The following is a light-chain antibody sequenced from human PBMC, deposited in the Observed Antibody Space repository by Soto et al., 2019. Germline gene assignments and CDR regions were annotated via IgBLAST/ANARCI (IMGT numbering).Light chain of an antibody. J-gene: IGKJ1*01. V-gene: IGKV3-20*01. CDR3: QQYGSST. Sequence: EIVLTQSPGTLSVSPGERATLSCMASQTISSNNLAWYQQKPGQAPSLLIYGTSSRATGIPDRFSGSGSGTDFTLTISRLEPEDSAIYYCQQYGSSTFGQGTKVEIK. CDR2: GTS. CDR1: QTISSNN.